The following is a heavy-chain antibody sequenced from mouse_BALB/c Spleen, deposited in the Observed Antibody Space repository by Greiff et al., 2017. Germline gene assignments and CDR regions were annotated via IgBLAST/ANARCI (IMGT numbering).Heavy chain of an antibody. D-gene: IGHD2-10*01. J-gene: IGHJ4*01. CDR3: ARDAYYPYYAMDY. CDR2: IRNKANGYTT. CDR1: GFTFTDYY. Sequence: EVMLVESGGGLVQPGGSLRLSCATSGFTFTDYYMSWVRQPPGKALEWLGFIRNKANGYTTEYSASVKGRFTISRDNSQSILYLQMNTLRAEDSATYYCARDAYYPYYAMDYWGQGTSVTVSS. V-gene: IGHV7-3*02.